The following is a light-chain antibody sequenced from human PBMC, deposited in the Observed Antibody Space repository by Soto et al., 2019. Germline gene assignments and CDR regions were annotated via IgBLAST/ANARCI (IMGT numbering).Light chain of an antibody. CDR3: QHYNSYSEA. V-gene: IGKV1-5*03. Sequence: QMPPSPSPPSGYVGDRSSITCRASQTIRRWLAWYQQKPGKAPKLLIYKASTLKSGVPSRFSGSGSGTEFTLTISSXQPDDFATYYCQHYNSYSEAFGQGTKVDIK. CDR2: KAS. J-gene: IGKJ1*01. CDR1: QTIRRW.